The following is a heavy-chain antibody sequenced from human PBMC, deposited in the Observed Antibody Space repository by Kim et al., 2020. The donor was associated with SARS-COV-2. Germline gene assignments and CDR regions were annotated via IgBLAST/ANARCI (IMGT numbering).Heavy chain of an antibody. J-gene: IGHJ6*02. D-gene: IGHD4-17*01. CDR3: ARDYGDYQRGGMDV. V-gene: IGHV3-30*01. Sequence: ADSVKGRFTISRDNSKNTLYLQMNSLRAEDTAVYYCARDYGDYQRGGMDVWGQGTTVTVSS.